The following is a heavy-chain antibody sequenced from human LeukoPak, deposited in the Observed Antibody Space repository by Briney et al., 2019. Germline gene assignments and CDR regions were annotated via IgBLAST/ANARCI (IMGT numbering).Heavy chain of an antibody. D-gene: IGHD3-3*01. CDR2: IYHSGST. CDR3: ARDRGLRFLEWSPFDY. J-gene: IGHJ4*02. CDR1: GGSISSGGYS. Sequence: PSETLSLTCAVSGGSISSGGYSWSWIRQPPGKGLEWIGYIYHSGSTYYNPSLKSRVTISVDRSKNQFSLKLSSVTAADTAVYYCARDRGLRFLEWSPFDYWGQGTLVTVSS. V-gene: IGHV4-30-2*01.